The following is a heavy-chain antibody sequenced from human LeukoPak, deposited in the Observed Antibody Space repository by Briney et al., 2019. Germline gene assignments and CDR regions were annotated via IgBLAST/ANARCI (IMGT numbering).Heavy chain of an antibody. J-gene: IGHJ4*02. CDR3: ARDVFLAYCTNGVCGY. CDR1: GYTFTGYY. D-gene: IGHD2-8*01. CDR2: INPNSGGT. V-gene: IGHV1-2*02. Sequence: ASVKVSCKASGYTFTGYYMHWVRQAPGQGLEWMGWINPNSGGTNYAQKFQGRVNMTRDTSISTAYMELSRLRSDDTAVYYCARDVFLAYCTNGVCGYWGQGTLVTVSS.